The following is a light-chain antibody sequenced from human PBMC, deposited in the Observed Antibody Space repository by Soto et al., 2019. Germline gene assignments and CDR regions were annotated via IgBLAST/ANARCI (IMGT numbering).Light chain of an antibody. CDR2: GAS. CDR3: QQYGSSPLLT. Sequence: EIVLTQSPGTLSLSPGEIATLSCRASQTVSSSYLAWYQQKPGQAPRLLIYGASSRATGIPDRFSGSGSGTDFTLTIRRLEPEDFAVYYCQQYGSSPLLTFGGGTKVDIK. V-gene: IGKV3-20*01. CDR1: QTVSSSY. J-gene: IGKJ4*01.